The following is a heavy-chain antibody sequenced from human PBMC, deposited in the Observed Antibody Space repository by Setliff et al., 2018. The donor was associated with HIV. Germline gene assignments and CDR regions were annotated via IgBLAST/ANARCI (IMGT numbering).Heavy chain of an antibody. CDR2: IYYSGST. V-gene: IGHV4-38-2*02. CDR3: ARTVAGAFFDI. D-gene: IGHD6-19*01. J-gene: IGHJ3*02. Sequence: PSETLSLTCTVSGYSISSGYYWGWIRQPPGKGLEWIGSIYYSGSTNYNPSLKSRVTISVDTSKNQFSLKLSSVTAADTAVYYCARTVAGAFFDIWGQGTMVTVSS. CDR1: GYSISSGYY.